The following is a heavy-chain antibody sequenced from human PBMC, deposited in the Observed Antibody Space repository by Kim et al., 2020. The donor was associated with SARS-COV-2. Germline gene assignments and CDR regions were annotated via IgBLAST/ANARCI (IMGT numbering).Heavy chain of an antibody. D-gene: IGHD6-19*01. V-gene: IGHV4-61*02. CDR3: ARDPHRGYSSGWPI. CDR2: IYTSGST. CDR1: GGSISSGSYY. Sequence: SETLSLTCTVSGGSISSGSYYWSWIRQPAGKGLEWIGRIYTSGSTNYNPSLKSRVTISVDTSKNQFSLKLSSVTAADTAVYYCARDPHRGYSSGWPIWGQGTLVTVSS. J-gene: IGHJ4*02.